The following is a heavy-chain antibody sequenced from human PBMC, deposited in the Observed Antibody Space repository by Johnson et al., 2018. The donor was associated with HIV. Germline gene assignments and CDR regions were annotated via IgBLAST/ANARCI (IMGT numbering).Heavy chain of an antibody. V-gene: IGHV3-30*04. CDR2: ISYDGSIK. CDR1: GFTFSDYA. D-gene: IGHD3-22*01. CDR3: ARDFSYYYDIGHAFDI. Sequence: QVQLVESGGGLVQPGGSLRLSCAASGFTFSDYAMHWVRQAPGTGLEWVAVISYDGSIKYYGDSVNGRFTISRDNSKNTLYLQMNSLRAEDTAVYYCARDFSYYYDIGHAFDIWGQGTMVTVSS. J-gene: IGHJ3*02.